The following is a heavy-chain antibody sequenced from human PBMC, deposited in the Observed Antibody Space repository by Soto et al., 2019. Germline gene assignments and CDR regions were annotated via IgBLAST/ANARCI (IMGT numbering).Heavy chain of an antibody. CDR2: INHSGVT. V-gene: IGHV4-34*01. CDR3: ARFSGSYYYAMDV. D-gene: IGHD6-19*01. J-gene: IGHJ6*02. CDR1: GGSFSGYY. Sequence: SETLSLTCAVYGGSFSGYYWSWIRQPPGKGLEWIGEINHSGVTNYKPSLKRRVTISVDTSKNQFSLQLKSVTAADTALYYCARFSGSYYYAMDVWDQGSTVTVSS.